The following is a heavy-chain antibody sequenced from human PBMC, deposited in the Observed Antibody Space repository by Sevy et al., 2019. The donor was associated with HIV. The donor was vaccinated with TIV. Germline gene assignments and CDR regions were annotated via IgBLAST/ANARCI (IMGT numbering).Heavy chain of an antibody. CDR1: GLRFSNYN. CDR2: ISNSSSYI. D-gene: IGHD6-13*01. Sequence: GGSLRLSCAASGLRFSNYNMNWVRQAPGQGLEWVACISNSSSYIYYVDSVKGRFTISRDNAKNSLYLQMNILRAEDTAVYYCASEKEQLVLWPYYGMDVWGQGTTVTVSS. CDR3: ASEKEQLVLWPYYGMDV. V-gene: IGHV3-21*01. J-gene: IGHJ6*02.